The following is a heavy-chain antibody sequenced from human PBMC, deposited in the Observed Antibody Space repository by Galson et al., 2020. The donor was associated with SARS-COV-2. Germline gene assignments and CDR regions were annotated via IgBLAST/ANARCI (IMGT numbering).Heavy chain of an antibody. CDR2: INHGRST. CDR1: GGSFSGYF. D-gene: IGHD2-8*02. Sequence: SQTLSLTCAVSGGSFSGYFWTWIRQPPEKGLEWIGQINHGRSTNYNPSLKTRLTISLDTSKNQFSLKLNSVTAADMAVYYCAVFTTGGAVDFWGQGTLVTVSS. CDR3: AVFTTGGAVDF. V-gene: IGHV4-34*01. J-gene: IGHJ4*02.